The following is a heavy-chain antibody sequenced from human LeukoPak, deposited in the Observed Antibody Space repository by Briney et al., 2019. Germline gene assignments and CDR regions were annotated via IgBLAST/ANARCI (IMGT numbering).Heavy chain of an antibody. J-gene: IGHJ1*01. D-gene: IGHD3-3*01. CDR1: GGSFSTYY. CDR2: INHSGST. V-gene: IGHV4-34*01. CDR3: ARDRYDFWSGPYFQH. Sequence: SETLSLTCAVYGGSFSTYYWSWLRQPPGKGLEWIGEINHSGSTNYNPSLKSRVTISVDTSKNQFSLKLSSVTAADTTVYYCARDRYDFWSGPYFQHWGQGTLVTVSS.